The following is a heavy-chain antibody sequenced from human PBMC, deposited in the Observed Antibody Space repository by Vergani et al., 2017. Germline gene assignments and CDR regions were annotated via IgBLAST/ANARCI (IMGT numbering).Heavy chain of an antibody. CDR2: ISGSGGST. CDR3: AKLPGGYSGYGDAFDI. Sequence: EVQLLESGGGLVQPGGSLRLSCAASGFTFSSYAMSWVRQAPGKGLEWVSAISGSGGSTYYADSVKGRCTISRDNSKNTLYLQMNSLRAEDTAVYYCAKLPGGYSGYGDAFDIWGQGTMVTVSS. V-gene: IGHV3-23*01. CDR1: GFTFSSYA. J-gene: IGHJ3*02. D-gene: IGHD5-12*01.